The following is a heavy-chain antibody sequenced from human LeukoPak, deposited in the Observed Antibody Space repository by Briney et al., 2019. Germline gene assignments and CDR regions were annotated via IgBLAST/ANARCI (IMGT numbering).Heavy chain of an antibody. J-gene: IGHJ4*02. CDR3: ARDGIAAAGNMGFDY. Sequence: ASVKVSCKASGDTFTIYGISWGRQAPGQGREGRGWISAYNGNTNYAQKLQGRVTMPTDTYTSTVFMEPRSLRCDDRAVYYCARDGIAAAGNMGFDYGRQGPLVSVP. D-gene: IGHD6-13*01. V-gene: IGHV1-18*01. CDR2: ISAYNGNT. CDR1: GDTFTIYG.